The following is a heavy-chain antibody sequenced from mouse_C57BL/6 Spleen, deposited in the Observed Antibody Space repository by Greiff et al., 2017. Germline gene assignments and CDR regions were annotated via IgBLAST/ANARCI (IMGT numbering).Heavy chain of an antibody. CDR3: ARTTVVGDYYAMDY. V-gene: IGHV2-2*01. Sequence: VQLQQSGPGLVQPSQSLSITCTVSGFSLTSYGVHWVRQSPGKGLEWLGVIWSGGSTDYNAAFISRLSISKDNSKSQVFFKMNSLQADDTAIYYCARTTVVGDYYAMDYWGQGTSVTVSS. D-gene: IGHD1-1*01. J-gene: IGHJ4*01. CDR1: GFSLTSYG. CDR2: IWSGGST.